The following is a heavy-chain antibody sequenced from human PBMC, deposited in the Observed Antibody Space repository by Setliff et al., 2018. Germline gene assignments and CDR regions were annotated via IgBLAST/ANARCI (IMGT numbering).Heavy chain of an antibody. CDR3: ARGTDYHGSGSYWAKDV. CDR2: INPRTGVT. J-gene: IGHJ6*04. D-gene: IGHD3-10*01. Sequence: ASVKVSCKASGYAFTGHYIHWVRQAPGQRLEWMGWINPRTGVTNYARKFQGRATMTRDTSITTVYMDLSRLKSDDTAVYYCARGTDYHGSGSYWAKDVWGKGTTVTVSS. CDR1: GYAFTGHY. V-gene: IGHV1-2*02.